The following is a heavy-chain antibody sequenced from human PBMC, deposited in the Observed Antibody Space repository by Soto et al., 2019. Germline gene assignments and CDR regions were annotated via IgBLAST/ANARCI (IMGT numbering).Heavy chain of an antibody. CDR3: GAGSFDH. V-gene: IGHV5-51*01. CDR1: GYNFVEYW. CDR2: VYPNDSDV. J-gene: IGHJ4*02. Sequence: PGESLKISCKASGYNFVEYWIGWVRQMPGKGLEWMGSVYPNDSDVKYSPSFQGQVTVSADKSINTAYLHWSSLKPSDSATYYCGAGSFDHWGQGPPVTVSS. D-gene: IGHD6-25*01.